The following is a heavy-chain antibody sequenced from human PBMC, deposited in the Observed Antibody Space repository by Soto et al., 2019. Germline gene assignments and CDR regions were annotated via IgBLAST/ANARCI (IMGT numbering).Heavy chain of an antibody. D-gene: IGHD2-15*01. Sequence: QVQLVQSGAEVKKPGSSVKVSCKASGGTFSSYAISWVRQAPGQGLEWMGGIIPIFGTANYAQKFQGRVTITADESTSTAYMELSSLRSEDTAVYYCAREAPRGVRSKGYCSGGSCLEHYWGQGTLVTVSS. V-gene: IGHV1-69*12. CDR1: GGTFSSYA. J-gene: IGHJ4*02. CDR3: AREAPRGVRSKGYCSGGSCLEHY. CDR2: IIPIFGTA.